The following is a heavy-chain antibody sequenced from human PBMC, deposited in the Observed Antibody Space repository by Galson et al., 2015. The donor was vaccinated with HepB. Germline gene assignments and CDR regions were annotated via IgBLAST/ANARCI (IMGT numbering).Heavy chain of an antibody. V-gene: IGHV3-23*01. Sequence: SLRLSCAASGFTFSSYAMSWVRQAPGKGLEWVSAISGSGGSTYYADSVKGRFTISRDNSKNTLYLQTNSLRAEDTAVYYCANTFRSGWYGRFDYWGQGTLVTVSS. D-gene: IGHD6-19*01. CDR3: ANTFRSGWYGRFDY. CDR1: GFTFSSYA. CDR2: ISGSGGST. J-gene: IGHJ4*02.